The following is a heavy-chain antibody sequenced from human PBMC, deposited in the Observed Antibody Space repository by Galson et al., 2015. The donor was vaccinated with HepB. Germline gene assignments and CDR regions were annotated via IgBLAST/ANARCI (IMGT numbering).Heavy chain of an antibody. J-gene: IGHJ4*02. D-gene: IGHD5-24*01. CDR3: ARERWLQRIKIFDY. CDR2: IWYDGSNK. V-gene: IGHV3-33*08. Sequence: SLRLSCAASGFTFSDYYMSWIRQAPGKGLEWVAVIWYDGSNKYYADSVKGRFTISRDNSKNTLYLQMNSLRAEDTAVYYCARERWLQRIKIFDYWGQGTLVTVSS. CDR1: GFTFSDYY.